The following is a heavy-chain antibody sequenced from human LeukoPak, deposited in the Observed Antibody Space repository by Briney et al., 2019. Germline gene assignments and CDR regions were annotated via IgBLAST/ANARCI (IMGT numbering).Heavy chain of an antibody. J-gene: IGHJ5*02. D-gene: IGHD6-13*01. V-gene: IGHV4-39*01. Sequence: SETLSLTCTVSGGSISSSSYYWGWIRQPPGKGLEWIGSIYYSGSTYYNPSLKSRVTISVDTSKNQFSLKLSSVTAADTAVYYCARRLVAAAPDWFDPWGQGTLVTVSS. CDR1: GGSISSSSYY. CDR2: IYYSGST. CDR3: ARRLVAAAPDWFDP.